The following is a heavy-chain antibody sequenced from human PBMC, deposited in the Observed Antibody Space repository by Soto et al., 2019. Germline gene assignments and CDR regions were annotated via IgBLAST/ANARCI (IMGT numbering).Heavy chain of an antibody. V-gene: IGHV4-31*03. Sequence: QVQLQESGPGLVKPSQTLSLTCTVSGGSLDSAGYYWSWIRQHPGQGLEWIGYIYYSGSTYYNPSLKSRALISIDASKDQCSLKPTAVAASYSAVDYCARRTDDYCDPRNVWGDGTAVPASS. D-gene: IGHD4-17*01. CDR3: ARRTDDYCDPRNV. CDR1: GGSLDSAGYY. J-gene: IGHJ6*04. CDR2: IYYSGST.